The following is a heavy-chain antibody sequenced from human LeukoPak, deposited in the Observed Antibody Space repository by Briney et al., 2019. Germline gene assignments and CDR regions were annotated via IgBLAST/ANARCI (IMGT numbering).Heavy chain of an antibody. CDR3: AKGDYGDYAIDY. CDR1: GFTFSSYA. CDR2: ISGSGGST. V-gene: IGHV3-23*01. D-gene: IGHD4-17*01. J-gene: IGHJ4*02. Sequence: GGSLRLSCAASGFTFSSYAMSWVRQAPGKGLEWVSAISGSGGSTYYADSVKGRFTIPRDNSKNTLYLQMNSLRAEDTAVYYCAKGDYGDYAIDYWGQGTLVTVSS.